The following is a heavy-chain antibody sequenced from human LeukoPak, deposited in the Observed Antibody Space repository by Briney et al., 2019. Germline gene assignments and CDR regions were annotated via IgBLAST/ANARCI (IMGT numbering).Heavy chain of an antibody. D-gene: IGHD3-10*01. Sequence: GGSLRLSCAASGFTVSSNYMSWVRQAPGKGLEWVSVIYSGGSTYYADSVKGRFTISRDNSKNTLYLQMNSLRAEDTAVYYCARDSRYYYGSGREYYFDYWGQGTLVTVSS. J-gene: IGHJ4*02. CDR3: ARDSRYYYGSGREYYFDY. V-gene: IGHV3-66*01. CDR1: GFTVSSNY. CDR2: IYSGGST.